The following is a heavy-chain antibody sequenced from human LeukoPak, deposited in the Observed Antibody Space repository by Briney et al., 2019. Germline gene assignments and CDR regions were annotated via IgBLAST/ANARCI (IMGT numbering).Heavy chain of an antibody. CDR1: GFTVNSYY. J-gene: IGHJ4*02. CDR2: IHSDGTT. Sequence: PGGSLRLSCAVSGFTVNSYYSTWVRQAPGKGLEWVSIIHSDGTTYYADSMKGRFTMSRDISRNTVYLQMNSLRAEDTAVYYCARVKWGSFDVWGQGILVTVYS. V-gene: IGHV3-66*01. D-gene: IGHD3-16*01. CDR3: ARVKWGSFDV.